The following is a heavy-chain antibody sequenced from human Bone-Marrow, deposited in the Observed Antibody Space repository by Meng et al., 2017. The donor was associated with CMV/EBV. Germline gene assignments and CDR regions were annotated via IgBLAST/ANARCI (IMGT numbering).Heavy chain of an antibody. CDR1: GFMFSSDC. V-gene: IGHV3-7*01. CDR3: ARLLRTPLVVVTATDYYYGLDV. J-gene: IGHJ6*02. Sequence: GGSLRLSCLACGFMFSSDCMNWVRRAPGKGLECVDSVRGRFAISRDNAKNSLYLQMNSLRAEDTAVYYCARLLRTPLVVVTATDYYYGLDVWGQGTTVTVSS. D-gene: IGHD2-2*01.